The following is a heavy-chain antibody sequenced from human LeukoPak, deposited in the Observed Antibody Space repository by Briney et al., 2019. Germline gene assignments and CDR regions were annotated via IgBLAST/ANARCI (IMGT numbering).Heavy chain of an antibody. J-gene: IGHJ3*02. CDR1: GFTVSSNY. V-gene: IGHV3-66*01. D-gene: IGHD3-10*01. CDR2: IYSGGST. Sequence: GGSLRLSCAASGFTVSSNYMSWVRQAPGKGLEWVSVIYSGGSTYYADSVKGRFTISRDNSKNTLYLQMNSLRAEDTAVYYCARVLLWFGELLVSAFDIWGQGTMVTVSS. CDR3: ARVLLWFGELLVSAFDI.